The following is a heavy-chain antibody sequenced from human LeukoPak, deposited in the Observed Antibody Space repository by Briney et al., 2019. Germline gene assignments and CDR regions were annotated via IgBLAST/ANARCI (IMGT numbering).Heavy chain of an antibody. J-gene: IGHJ4*02. CDR1: GFTFSSYA. CDR2: ISYDGSNK. D-gene: IGHD4-17*01. Sequence: GGSLRLSCAASGFTFSSYAMHWVRQAPGKGLEWVAVISYDGSNKYYADSVEGRFTISKDNSKNTLYLQMNSLRAEDTAVYYCASTHDYGDYYFDYWGQGTLVTVSS. CDR3: ASTHDYGDYYFDY. V-gene: IGHV3-30*04.